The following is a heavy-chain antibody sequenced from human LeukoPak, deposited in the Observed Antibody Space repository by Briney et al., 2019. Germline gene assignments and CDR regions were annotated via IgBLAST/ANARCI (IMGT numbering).Heavy chain of an antibody. D-gene: IGHD3-9*01. J-gene: IGHJ4*02. Sequence: GGSLRLSCAASGFTFSSYAMHWVRQAPGKGLEWVAVISYDGSNKYYADSVKGRFTISRDNSKNTLYLQMNSLRAEDTAVYYCASVLRYFGLPDYWGQGTLVTVSS. CDR1: GFTFSSYA. V-gene: IGHV3-30-3*01. CDR3: ASVLRYFGLPDY. CDR2: ISYDGSNK.